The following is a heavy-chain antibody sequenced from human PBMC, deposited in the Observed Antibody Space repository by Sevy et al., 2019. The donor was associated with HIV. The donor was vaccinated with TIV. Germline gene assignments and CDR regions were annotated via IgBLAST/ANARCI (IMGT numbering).Heavy chain of an antibody. Sequence: SETLSLTCTVSGGSISSSSYFWGWIRQPPGKGLEWIGSLYSTGSTSYNPSLRSRVTVSADTSKNQFTLRLTSVIATDTAVYYCATPRGNAWDEGIRGYFDLWGRGTLVTVSS. CDR2: LYSTGST. CDR1: GGSISSSSYF. J-gene: IGHJ2*01. V-gene: IGHV4-39*01. CDR3: ATPRGNAWDEGIRGYFDL. D-gene: IGHD1-26*01.